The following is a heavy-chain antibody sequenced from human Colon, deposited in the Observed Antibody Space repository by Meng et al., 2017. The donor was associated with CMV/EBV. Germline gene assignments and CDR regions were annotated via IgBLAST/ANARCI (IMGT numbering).Heavy chain of an antibody. CDR3: ARGAFD. V-gene: IGHV3-66*03. Sequence: GESLKISCAASGFSVSNNYMNWVRQAPGKGLEWVSVSYDSGQIYYADSVKGRFIISRDHSKNTLFLEMNSLRIEDTALYYCARGAFDWGQGTLVTVSS. CDR2: SYDSGQI. CDR1: GFSVSNNY. D-gene: IGHD2/OR15-2a*01. J-gene: IGHJ4*02.